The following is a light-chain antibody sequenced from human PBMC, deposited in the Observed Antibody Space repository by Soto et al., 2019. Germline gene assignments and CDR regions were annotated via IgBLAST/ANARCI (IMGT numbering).Light chain of an antibody. V-gene: IGKV3-20*01. Sequence: EIVLTQSPATLSVSPGERATLSCRASQSVSSNLAWYQQKPGQAPRLLIYGASKRATGIPDRFSGSGSGTDFTLTITRLEPEDFAMYYCQRYDSFRTFGQGTKVDI. J-gene: IGKJ1*01. CDR1: QSVSSN. CDR3: QRYDSFRT. CDR2: GAS.